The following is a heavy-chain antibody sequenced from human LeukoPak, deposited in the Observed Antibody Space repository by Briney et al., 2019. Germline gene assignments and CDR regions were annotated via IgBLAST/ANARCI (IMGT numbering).Heavy chain of an antibody. CDR2: LYTSGST. CDR3: ARDRVDSSGYYYYYGIDV. D-gene: IGHD3-22*01. CDR1: GGSFSGYY. J-gene: IGHJ6*02. Sequence: SETLSLTCAVYGGSFSGYYWSWIRQPAGKGLEWIGRLYTSGSTNYNPSLKSRLTMSADTSKNQFSLNLRSVTAADTAIYYCARDRVDSSGYYYYYGIDVWGQGTAVTVSS. V-gene: IGHV4-4*07.